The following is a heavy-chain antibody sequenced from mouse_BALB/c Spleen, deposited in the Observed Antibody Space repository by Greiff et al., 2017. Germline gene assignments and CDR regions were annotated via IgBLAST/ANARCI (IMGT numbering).Heavy chain of an antibody. Sequence: QVQLQQPGAELVKPGASVKLSCKASGYTFTSYWMHWVKQRPGQGLEWIGEINPSNGRTNYNEKFKSKATLTVDKSSSTAYMQLSSLTSEDSAVYYCASGGLRQKYYAMDYWGQGTSVTVSS. J-gene: IGHJ4*01. V-gene: IGHV1S81*02. CDR2: INPSNGRT. CDR1: GYTFTSYW. D-gene: IGHD2-2*01. CDR3: ASGGLRQKYYAMDY.